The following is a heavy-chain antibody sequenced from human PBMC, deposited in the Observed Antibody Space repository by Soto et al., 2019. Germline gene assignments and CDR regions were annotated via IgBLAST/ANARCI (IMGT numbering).Heavy chain of an antibody. CDR2: MFYGVST. V-gene: IGHV4-39*01. CDR1: GSSINSSGYY. J-gene: IGHJ5*02. Sequence: LSLTCTVSGSSINSSGYYWGWIRKPQGKGLEWIGSMFYGVSTYYNPSLKSRVTVSVDTSKNQFSLNLRSVTAADTAVYYCARGGIAAAGNWYWFDPWGQGTLVTVSS. D-gene: IGHD6-13*01. CDR3: ARGGIAAAGNWYWFDP.